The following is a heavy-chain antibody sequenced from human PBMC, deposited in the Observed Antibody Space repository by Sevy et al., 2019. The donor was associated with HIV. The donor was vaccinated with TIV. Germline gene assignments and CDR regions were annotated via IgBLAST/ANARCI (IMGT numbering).Heavy chain of an antibody. V-gene: IGHV3-23*05. D-gene: IGHD3-16*01. J-gene: IGHJ4*02. CDR2: ISSSGTST. CDR1: GFKLINYD. CDR3: AKGGIYNDYVN. Sequence: GGSLRLSCEASGFKLINYDMTWVRQAPGEGLEWVSVISSSGTSTYYADSVKGRFTISRDNFKDTVYLQMNSLRAEDTAVYYCAKGGIYNDYVNWGQGTLVTVYS.